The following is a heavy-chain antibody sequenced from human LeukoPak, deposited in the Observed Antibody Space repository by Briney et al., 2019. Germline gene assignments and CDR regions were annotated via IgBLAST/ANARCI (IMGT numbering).Heavy chain of an antibody. Sequence: PSETLSLTCTVSGYSISSGYHWGWIRQPPGKGLEWVGRIYHSGSTYYNPSLKSRITMSVDKSIKQFSLKVTSVTAADTAVYYCARAVGTSGSRYFDYWGQGTLVTVSS. V-gene: IGHV4-38-2*02. CDR1: GYSISSGYH. CDR3: ARAVGTSGSRYFDY. CDR2: IYHSGST. J-gene: IGHJ4*03. D-gene: IGHD3-10*01.